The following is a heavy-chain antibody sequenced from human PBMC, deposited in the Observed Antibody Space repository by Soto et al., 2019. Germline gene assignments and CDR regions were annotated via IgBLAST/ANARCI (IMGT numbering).Heavy chain of an antibody. D-gene: IGHD6-19*01. J-gene: IGHJ5*02. CDR1: GGSISSFA. Sequence: QVQLVQSGAEVKKPGSSVKVSCKASGGSISSFAISWVRQAPGQGLDWMGGIIPIFDSANYAQKFQGRVTITADASTSTVXMELSSLRSEDTAVYYCARDDGSGWFFEAAWGQGTLVTVSS. CDR3: ARDDGSGWFFEAA. V-gene: IGHV1-69*12. CDR2: IIPIFDSA.